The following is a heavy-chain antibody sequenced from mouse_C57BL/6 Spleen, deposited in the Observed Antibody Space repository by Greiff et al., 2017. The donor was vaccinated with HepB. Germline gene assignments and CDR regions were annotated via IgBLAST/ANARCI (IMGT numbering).Heavy chain of an antibody. J-gene: IGHJ2*01. CDR1: GFTFSSYA. V-gene: IGHV5-4*01. CDR3: ARDYDGYKYYFDY. CDR2: ISDGGSYT. D-gene: IGHD2-3*01. Sequence: EVQRVESGGGLVKPGGSLKLSCAASGFTFSSYAMSWVRQTPEKRLEWVATISDGGSYTYYPDNVKGRFTISRDNAKNNLYLQMSHLKSEDTAMYYCARDYDGYKYYFDYWGQGTTLTVSS.